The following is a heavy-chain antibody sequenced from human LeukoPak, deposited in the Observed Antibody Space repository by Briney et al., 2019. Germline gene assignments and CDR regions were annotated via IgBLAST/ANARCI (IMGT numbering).Heavy chain of an antibody. V-gene: IGHV3-21*01. CDR3: AELGITMIGGV. Sequence: GGSLRLSCAASGFTFSSYSMNWVRQAPGKGLEWVSSISSSSSYIYYADSVKGRFTISRDNSKNTLYLQMNSLRAEDTAVYYCAELGITMIGGVWGKGTTVTISS. CDR1: GFTFSSYS. D-gene: IGHD3-10*02. CDR2: ISSSSSYI. J-gene: IGHJ6*04.